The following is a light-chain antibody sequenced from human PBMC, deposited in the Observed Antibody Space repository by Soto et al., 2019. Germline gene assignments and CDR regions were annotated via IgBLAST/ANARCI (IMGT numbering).Light chain of an antibody. J-gene: IGKJ2*02. CDR1: QSGDRY. CDR2: DAY. V-gene: IGKV3-11*01. CDR3: QQRGKWPST. Sequence: EVVLTQSPDTLSLSPGETATLSCRASQSGDRYVAWYQQKLGQAPRLLIYDAYTRATGVGARFTGSGSATYYSLTTTSLDPEDFEVYYCQQRGKWPSTFGPGTKVEIK.